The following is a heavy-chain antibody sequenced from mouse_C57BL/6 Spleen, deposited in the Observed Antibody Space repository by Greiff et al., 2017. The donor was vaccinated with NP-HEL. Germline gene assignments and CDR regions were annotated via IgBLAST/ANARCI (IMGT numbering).Heavy chain of an antibody. V-gene: IGHV1-7*01. CDR3: ARDYYGSSYGYYAMDY. CDR1: GYTFTSYW. CDR2: INPSSGYT. J-gene: IGHJ4*01. D-gene: IGHD1-1*01. Sequence: QVQLKESGAELAKPGASVKLSCKASGYTFTSYWMHWVKQRPGQGLEWIGYINPSSGYTKYNQKFKDKATLTADKSSSTAYMQLSSLTYEDSAVYYCARDYYGSSYGYYAMDYWGQGTSVTVSS.